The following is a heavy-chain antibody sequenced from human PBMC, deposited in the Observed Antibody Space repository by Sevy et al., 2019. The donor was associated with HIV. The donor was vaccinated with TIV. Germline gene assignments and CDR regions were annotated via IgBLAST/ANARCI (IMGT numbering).Heavy chain of an antibody. D-gene: IGHD6-25*01. J-gene: IGHJ6*02. Sequence: GGSLRLSCAASGFTFSSYGMHWVRQAPGKGLEWVAVISYDGSNKYYADSVKGRFTISRDNSKNTLYLQMNSLRAEDTAVYYCAKDIKTAQYYYYGMDVWGQGTTVTVSS. CDR1: GFTFSSYG. V-gene: IGHV3-30*18. CDR2: ISYDGSNK. CDR3: AKDIKTAQYYYYGMDV.